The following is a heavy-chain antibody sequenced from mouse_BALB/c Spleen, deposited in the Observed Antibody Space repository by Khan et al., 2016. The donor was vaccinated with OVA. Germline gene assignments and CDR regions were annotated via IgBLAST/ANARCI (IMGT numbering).Heavy chain of an antibody. V-gene: IGHV1-76*01. J-gene: IGHJ3*01. CDR3: ARSGIGSFAY. CDR2: IYPGSGNT. D-gene: IGHD2-2*01. Sequence: QVQLQQSGAELARPGASVKLSCKASGYTFTDYYINWVRQRTGQGLEWIGAIYPGSGNTYYNEKFKDKATLTADKSSSTAFMQLNSLTSEDSSVYFCARSGIGSFAYWGQGTLVTVSA. CDR1: GYTFTDYY.